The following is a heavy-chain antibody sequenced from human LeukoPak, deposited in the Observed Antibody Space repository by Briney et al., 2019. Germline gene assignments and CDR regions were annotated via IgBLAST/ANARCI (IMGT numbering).Heavy chain of an antibody. CDR2: ISYDGSNK. V-gene: IGHV3-30*04. CDR3: ARRHCSGGSCSLDYYYYGMDV. Sequence: GGSLRLSRAASGFTLRSYSMHWVRQAPGKGLEWVDVISYDGSNKYYADSVKGRFTTSREKSKNTLYLQMNSLRAEDTAVYYWARRHCSGGSCSLDYYYYGMDVWGQGTRSPSP. D-gene: IGHD2-15*01. J-gene: IGHJ6*02. CDR1: GFTLRSYS.